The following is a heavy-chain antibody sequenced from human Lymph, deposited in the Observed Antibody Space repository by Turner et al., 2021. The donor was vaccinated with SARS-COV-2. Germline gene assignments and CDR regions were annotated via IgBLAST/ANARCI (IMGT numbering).Heavy chain of an antibody. CDR2: TIPIRCLA. J-gene: IGHJ4*02. CDR1: GGTFSSYA. CDR3: ARVGPGHLGY. V-gene: IGHV1-69*10. D-gene: IGHD1-1*01. Sequence: QVQLVQSGAVVKKPWCSGEVSCKASGGTFSSYAISWVRQAPGQGLEWMAETIPIRCLANYAKKFNGRVTITADKSTTTVDIELSRLRSEDTAVYYCARVGPGHLGYWGQGTTVTVSS.